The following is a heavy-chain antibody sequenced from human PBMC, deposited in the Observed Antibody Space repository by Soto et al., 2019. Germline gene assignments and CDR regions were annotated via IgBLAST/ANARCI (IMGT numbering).Heavy chain of an antibody. D-gene: IGHD3-22*01. Sequence: PVGSLRLSCAASGFTFSSYAMSWVRQAPGKGLEWVSAISGSGGSTYYADSVKGRFTISRDNSKNTLYLHMNSLRAEDTAVYYCADYDSSGYSDAFDIWGQGTMVTVSS. V-gene: IGHV3-23*01. CDR3: ADYDSSGYSDAFDI. J-gene: IGHJ3*02. CDR1: GFTFSSYA. CDR2: ISGSGGST.